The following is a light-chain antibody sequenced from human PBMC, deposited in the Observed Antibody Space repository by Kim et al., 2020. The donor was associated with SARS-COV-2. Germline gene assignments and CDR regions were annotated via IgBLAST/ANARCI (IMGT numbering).Light chain of an antibody. Sequence: QPVLTQPPSLSEAPRQRVTISCSGSSSNIGNNAVSWYQQFPGKSPKLLIYNDDLLPSGVSDRFSGSKSATSASLAISGLQSEDEADYYCAVWDDSLNGLVFGGGTKVTVL. CDR1: SSNIGNNA. J-gene: IGLJ2*01. V-gene: IGLV1-36*01. CDR3: AVWDDSLNGLV. CDR2: NDD.